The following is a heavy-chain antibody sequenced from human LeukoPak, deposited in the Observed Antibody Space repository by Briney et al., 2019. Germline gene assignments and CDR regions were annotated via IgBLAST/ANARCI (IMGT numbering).Heavy chain of an antibody. CDR1: GFTFDDYG. CDR2: IRYDGSNK. J-gene: IGHJ4*02. Sequence: GGSLRLSCAASGFTFDDYGMSWVRQAPGKGLEWVAFIRYDGSNKYYADSVKGRFTISRDNSKNTLYLQMNSLRAEDTAVYYCAKAPEKKANPSNYFDYWGQGTLVTVSS. D-gene: IGHD1-14*01. CDR3: AKAPEKKANPSNYFDY. V-gene: IGHV3-30*02.